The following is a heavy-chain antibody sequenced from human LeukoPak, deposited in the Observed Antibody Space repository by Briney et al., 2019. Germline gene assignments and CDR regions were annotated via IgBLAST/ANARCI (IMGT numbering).Heavy chain of an antibody. Sequence: AGGSLRLSCAASGFTFSSYAMSWVRQAPGKGLEWVSAISGSGGSTYYADSVKGRFTISRDNSKNTLYLQMNSLRAEDTAVYYCARDISSSTRAFDIWGQGTMVTVS. D-gene: IGHD2-15*01. V-gene: IGHV3-23*01. CDR1: GFTFSSYA. J-gene: IGHJ3*02. CDR2: ISGSGGST. CDR3: ARDISSSTRAFDI.